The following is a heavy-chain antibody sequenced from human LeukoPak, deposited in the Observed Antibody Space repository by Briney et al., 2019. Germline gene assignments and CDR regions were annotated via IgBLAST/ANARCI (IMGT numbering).Heavy chain of an antibody. Sequence: SETLSLTCTVSGGSITTRSYYWGWIRQPPGKGLEWIGSMHHSGSTYYNPSLKSRVTTSVDTSRNQFSLKLSSVTAADTAVYYCARDPGAYYDSSGYLNWFDPWGQGTLVTVSS. CDR2: MHHSGST. CDR3: ARDPGAYYDSSGYLNWFDP. CDR1: GGSITTRSYY. D-gene: IGHD3-22*01. J-gene: IGHJ5*02. V-gene: IGHV4-39*07.